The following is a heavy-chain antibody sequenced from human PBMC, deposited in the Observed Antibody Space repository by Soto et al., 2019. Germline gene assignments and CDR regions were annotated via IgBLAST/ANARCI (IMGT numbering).Heavy chain of an antibody. CDR3: AREWRILPYYVMNV. CDR1: GDSVTSGSYY. V-gene: IGHV4-61*03. Sequence: SETLSLTCIVSGDSVTSGSYYWTWLRQPPGKGLEWIGYISYTGRTKYNPSLQSRVTISVDTSKNDFSLNLSSVTAADTAVYFCAREWRILPYYVMNVWGHGPAVTVSS. CDR2: ISYTGRT. D-gene: IGHD5-12*01. J-gene: IGHJ6*02.